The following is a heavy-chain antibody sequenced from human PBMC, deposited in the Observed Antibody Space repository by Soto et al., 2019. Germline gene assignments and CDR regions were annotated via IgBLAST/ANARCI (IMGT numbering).Heavy chain of an antibody. V-gene: IGHV4-28*01. CDR3: ARREIQGPIDY. CDR2: IYYSGTT. D-gene: IGHD1-26*01. J-gene: IGHJ4*02. CDR1: GYSISSSNW. Sequence: SETLSLTCAVSGYSISSSNWWGWIRQPPGKGLEWIGYIYYSGTTYYNPSLKSRVTMSVDTSKNQFSLKLTSVTAMGTAVYYCARREIQGPIDYWGQGTLVTVSS.